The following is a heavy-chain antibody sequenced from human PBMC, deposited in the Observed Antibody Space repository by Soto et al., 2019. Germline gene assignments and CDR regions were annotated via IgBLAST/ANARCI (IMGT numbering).Heavy chain of an antibody. D-gene: IGHD6-13*01. V-gene: IGHV1-69*01. J-gene: IGHJ5*02. CDR3: ARGATHGSSWYFGFDP. CDR2: IIPLFGTT. Sequence: QVQLVQSGAEVRMPGSSVKVSCKASGGTFSTYPINWVRQAPGQGLEWMGGIIPLFGTTNYAQKFKGRVTITADESTSTAYMELISLRAEDAAVYYCARGATHGSSWYFGFDPWGQGTLGTVSS. CDR1: GGTFSTYP.